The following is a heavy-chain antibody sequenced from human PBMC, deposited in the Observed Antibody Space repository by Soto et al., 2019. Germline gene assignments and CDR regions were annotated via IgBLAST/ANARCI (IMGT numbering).Heavy chain of an antibody. Sequence: GGSLRLSCAASGFTFSSYEMNWVRQASGKGLEWVSYISGGGSTIYYADSVKGRFTISRGNAKNSLFLQMNSLRAEDTAVYYCARDSRMDVWGQGTTVTVSS. CDR1: GFTFSSYE. CDR2: ISGGGSTI. J-gene: IGHJ6*02. CDR3: ARDSRMDV. V-gene: IGHV3-48*03.